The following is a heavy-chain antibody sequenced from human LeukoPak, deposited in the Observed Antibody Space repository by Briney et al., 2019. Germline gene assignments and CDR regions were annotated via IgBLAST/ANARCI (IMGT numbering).Heavy chain of an antibody. CDR1: GYTFTKYY. CDR3: ARERRGGVSGNWGGLFAMYYTYYYMDV. V-gene: IGHV1-46*01. CDR2: INPSDGAT. J-gene: IGHJ6*03. D-gene: IGHD3-10*01. Sequence: ASVKVSCKASGYTFTKYYIHWVRQAPGQGLEWMGMINPSDGATTYAQRFQGRVTMTRDMSTTTVYMDLRSLRSEDTAVYFCARERRGGVSGNWGGLFAMYYTYYYMDVWGRGTTVTVSS.